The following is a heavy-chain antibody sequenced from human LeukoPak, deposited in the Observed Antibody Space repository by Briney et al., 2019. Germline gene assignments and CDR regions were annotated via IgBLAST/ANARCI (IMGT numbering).Heavy chain of an antibody. CDR2: TNEDGSEK. D-gene: IGHD1-14*01. Sequence: GGSLRLSCAASGFSFSNYWMKWVRQDPGKGLEWVANTNEDGSEKYYVDSVRGRFTISRDNAKNSLYLQMNSLRTEDTAIYYCARGGVRRGYYDYWGQGTLVTVSS. CDR1: GFSFSNYW. J-gene: IGHJ4*02. V-gene: IGHV3-7*01. CDR3: ARGGVRRGYYDY.